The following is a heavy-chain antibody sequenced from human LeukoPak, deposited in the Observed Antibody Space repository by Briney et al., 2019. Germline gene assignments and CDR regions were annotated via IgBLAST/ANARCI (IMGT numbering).Heavy chain of an antibody. CDR2: IDQDGSER. D-gene: IGHD2-8*01. CDR1: GFTFNAYW. CDR3: ARLKDGVTKLDY. V-gene: IGHV3-7*01. Sequence: PGGSLRLSCAASGFTFNAYWMSWVRQAPGKGLEWVASIDQDGSERRYVDSVQGRFTISRDNTKNSLFLQMNSLRAEDTASYYCARLKDGVTKLDYWGQGTLVTVSS. J-gene: IGHJ4*02.